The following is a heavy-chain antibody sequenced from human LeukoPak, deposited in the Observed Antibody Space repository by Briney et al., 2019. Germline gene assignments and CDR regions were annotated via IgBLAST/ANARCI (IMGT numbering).Heavy chain of an antibody. Sequence: PGGSLRLSCAASGFIFSSYSMNWVRQAPGKGLEWVSSISSSSTYIYYADSVKGRFTISRDNAKNSLYLQMNSLRAEDTAVYYCAREGLRDFDYWGQGTLVTVSS. J-gene: IGHJ4*02. CDR1: GFIFSSYS. D-gene: IGHD5-12*01. CDR3: AREGLRDFDY. CDR2: ISSSSTYI. V-gene: IGHV3-21*01.